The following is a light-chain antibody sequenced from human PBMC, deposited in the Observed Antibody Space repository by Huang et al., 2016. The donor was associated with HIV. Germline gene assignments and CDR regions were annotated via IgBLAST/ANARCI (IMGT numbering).Light chain of an antibody. CDR1: QTISKY. CDR3: QQSDSVPRT. J-gene: IGKJ2*01. CDR2: GTS. Sequence: DIQMTQFPTSLSASVGDRLSISCRSSQTISKYLNWYQQKPGRPPKLLISGTSSLQSGVPTRFSGSGSVTHFTLAITNLRPEDAATYYCQQSDSVPRTFGQGTKLEI. V-gene: IGKV1-39*01.